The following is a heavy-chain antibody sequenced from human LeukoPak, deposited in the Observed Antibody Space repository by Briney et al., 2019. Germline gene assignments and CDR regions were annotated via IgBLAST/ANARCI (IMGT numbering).Heavy chain of an antibody. CDR3: AREMEGHYGSRTFFDL. CDR2: ISDSGSTI. D-gene: IGHD3-10*01. V-gene: IGHV3-11*01. J-gene: IGHJ4*02. CDR1: EFVFSDYY. Sequence: PGGSLRLSCAASEFVFSDYYMSWIRQAPGKGREGVSYISDSGSTIYYADSVKGRFTISRDNVKNSRYLQMNGLRAKDTAVYYCAREMEGHYGSRTFFDLWGQGNMVTVSS.